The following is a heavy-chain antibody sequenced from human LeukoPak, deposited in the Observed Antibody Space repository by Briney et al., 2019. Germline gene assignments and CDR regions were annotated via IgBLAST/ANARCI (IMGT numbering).Heavy chain of an antibody. CDR1: GFTFSGYA. Sequence: GGSLRLSCAASGFTFSGYAMNWVRQAPGKGLEWVSHIYSSDTTYADSVKGRFTISRDNAKNSLYLQMNSLRDEDTAVYYCASDLHYAFDIWGQGTMVTASS. CDR3: ASDLHYAFDI. V-gene: IGHV3-48*02. J-gene: IGHJ3*02. D-gene: IGHD3-10*01. CDR2: IYSSDTT.